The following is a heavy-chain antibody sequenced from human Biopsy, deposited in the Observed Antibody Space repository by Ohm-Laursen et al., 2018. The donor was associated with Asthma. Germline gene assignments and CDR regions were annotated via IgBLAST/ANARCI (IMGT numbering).Heavy chain of an antibody. Sequence: GSLRLSCAASGFTFSHYNMNWVRQAPGKGLEWVSSITDTSRYIKYADSVKGRFTISRDNAKNSLYLQMNSLRAEDTAVYYCAREGVFCDGLCYSPPDFWGQGTLVTVSS. D-gene: IGHD2-21*02. V-gene: IGHV3-21*01. J-gene: IGHJ4*02. CDR3: AREGVFCDGLCYSPPDF. CDR1: GFTFSHYN. CDR2: ITDTSRYI.